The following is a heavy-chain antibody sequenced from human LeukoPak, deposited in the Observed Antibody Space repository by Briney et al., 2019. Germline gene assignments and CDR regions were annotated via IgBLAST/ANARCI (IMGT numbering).Heavy chain of an antibody. CDR3: VKTAQ. CDR2: MSPNSGNT. J-gene: IGHJ4*02. Sequence: ASVKVSCKASGHSFTSSDTNWVRQAAGQGLEWMAWMSPNSGNTGYAQKFQGRVTMTRDTSINTAYLELSSLRSEDAAVYYCVKTAQWGQGTLVTVSS. V-gene: IGHV1-8*01. CDR1: GHSFTSSD.